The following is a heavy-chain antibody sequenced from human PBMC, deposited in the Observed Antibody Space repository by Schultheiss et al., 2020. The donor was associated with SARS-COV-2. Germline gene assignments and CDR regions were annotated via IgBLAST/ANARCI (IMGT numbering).Heavy chain of an antibody. CDR1: GFTFGTYN. V-gene: IGHV3-30*18. J-gene: IGHJ3*02. CDR3: AKDSAGDN. Sequence: GSLRLSCAASGFTFGTYNMHWVRQAPGKGLEWVAVISYDGSNKYYADSVKGRFTISRDNAKNTLYLQMNSLRAEDTAVYYCAKDSAGDNWGQGTKVTVSS. CDR2: ISYDGSNK. D-gene: IGHD3-10*01.